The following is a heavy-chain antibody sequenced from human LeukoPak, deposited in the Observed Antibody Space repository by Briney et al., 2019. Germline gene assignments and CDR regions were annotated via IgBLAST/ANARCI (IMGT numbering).Heavy chain of an antibody. V-gene: IGHV1-2*02. D-gene: IGHD3-22*01. J-gene: IGHJ4*02. Sequence: ASVKVSCKASGYTFTGYYMHWVRQAPGQGLEWMGWINPNSGGTNYAQKFRGRVTMTRDTSISTAYMELSRLRSDDTAVYYCARDGGTYYDSSGYYFDYWGQGTLVTVSS. CDR2: INPNSGGT. CDR3: ARDGGTYYDSSGYYFDY. CDR1: GYTFTGYY.